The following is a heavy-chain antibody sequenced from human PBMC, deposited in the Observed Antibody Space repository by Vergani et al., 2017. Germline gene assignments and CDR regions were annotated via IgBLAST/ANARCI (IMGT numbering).Heavy chain of an antibody. CDR2: IIPIFGTA. D-gene: IGHD2-15*01. CDR3: ARAVVVVVAAHRNGMDV. V-gene: IGHV1-69*12. CDR1: GGTFSSYA. Sequence: QVQLVQSGAEVKKPGSSVKVSCKASGGTFSSYAISWVRQAPGQGLGWMGGIIPIFGTANYAQKFQGRVTITADESTSTAYMELSSLRSEDTAVYYCARAVVVVVAAHRNGMDVWGQGTTVTVSS. J-gene: IGHJ6*02.